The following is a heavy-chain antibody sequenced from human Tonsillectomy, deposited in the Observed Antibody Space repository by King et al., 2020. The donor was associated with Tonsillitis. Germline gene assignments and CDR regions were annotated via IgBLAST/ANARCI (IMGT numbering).Heavy chain of an antibody. D-gene: IGHD2-15*01. J-gene: IGHJ6*02. V-gene: IGHV3-30*02. CDR1: GFTFSSYG. CDR2: IRYDGSNK. Sequence: VQLVESGGGVVQPGGSLRLSCAASGFTFSSYGMLWVRQAPGKGLEWVAFIRYDGSNKYYADSVKGRFTISRDNSKNTLYLQMNSLRAEDTAVYYCAKDADCSRSICYLSYYYYGMDVWGQGTTVTVSS. CDR3: AKDADCSRSICYLSYYYYGMDV.